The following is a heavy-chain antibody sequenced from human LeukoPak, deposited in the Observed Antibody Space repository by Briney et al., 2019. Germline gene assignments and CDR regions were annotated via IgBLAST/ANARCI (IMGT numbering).Heavy chain of an antibody. CDR3: ATIVVVSLGYYYMDV. J-gene: IGHJ6*03. CDR1: GYTLTALS. V-gene: IGHV1-24*01. D-gene: IGHD2-2*01. CDR2: FDPEDGET. Sequence: ASVKVSCKVSGYTLTALSMHWVRQAPGKGLEWMGGFDPEDGETIYAQKFQGRVTTTEDTSTDTAYMELSSLRSEDTAVYYCATIVVVSLGYYYMDVWGKGTTVTVSS.